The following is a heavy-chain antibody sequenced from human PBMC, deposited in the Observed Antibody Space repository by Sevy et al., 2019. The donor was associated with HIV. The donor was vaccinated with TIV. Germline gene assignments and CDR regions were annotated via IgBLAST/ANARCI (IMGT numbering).Heavy chain of an antibody. Sequence: GGSLRLSCEASGFDFSSHWMQWVRQAPGKGLVWVSRMNTDGSSTNYADSVKGRFTISRDNAKNTLYLEMNNLRDEDTALYYGATPRFDFWGPGTLVTVSS. CDR2: MNTDGSST. CDR3: ATPRFDF. CDR1: GFDFSSHW. J-gene: IGHJ4*02. V-gene: IGHV3-74*01.